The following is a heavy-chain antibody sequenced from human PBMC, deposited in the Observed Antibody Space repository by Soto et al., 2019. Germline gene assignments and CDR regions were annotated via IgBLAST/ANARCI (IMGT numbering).Heavy chain of an antibody. CDR1: GYTFTSYY. CDR3: ARATVHWYFDL. CDR2: INPSGGST. J-gene: IGHJ2*01. V-gene: IGHV1-46*01. Sequence: ASVKVSCKASGYTFTSYYMHWVRQAPGQGPEWMGIINPSGGSTSYAQKFQGRVTMTRDTSTSTVYMELSSLRSEDTAVYYCARATVHWYFDLWGRGTLVTVSS.